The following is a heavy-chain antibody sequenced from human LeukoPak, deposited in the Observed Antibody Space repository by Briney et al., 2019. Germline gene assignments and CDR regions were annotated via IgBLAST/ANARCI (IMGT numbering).Heavy chain of an antibody. CDR2: ISGSGGST. V-gene: IGHV3-23*01. Sequence: EGSLRLSCAASGFTFSSYAMSWVRQAPGKGLEWVSAISGSGGSTYYADSVKGRFTISRDNSKNTLYLQMNSLRAEDTAVYYCAKERENYDILTGYLDWGQGTLVTVSS. J-gene: IGHJ4*02. CDR1: GFTFSSYA. D-gene: IGHD3-9*01. CDR3: AKERENYDILTGYLD.